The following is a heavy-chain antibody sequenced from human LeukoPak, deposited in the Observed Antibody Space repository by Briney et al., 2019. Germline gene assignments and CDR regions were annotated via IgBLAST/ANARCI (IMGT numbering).Heavy chain of an antibody. D-gene: IGHD2-15*01. CDR1: GFNISDFW. CDR3: ANLDIVVVVTATELDN. J-gene: IGHJ4*02. CDR2: ISGSGGST. V-gene: IGHV3-23*01. Sequence: GGSLRLSCAASGFNISDFWMTWDRQAPGKGLEWVSAISGSGGSTYYADSVKGRFTVSRDNSKDTVYLQMNSLRAEDTAVYYCANLDIVVVVTATELDNWGQGTLVTVSS.